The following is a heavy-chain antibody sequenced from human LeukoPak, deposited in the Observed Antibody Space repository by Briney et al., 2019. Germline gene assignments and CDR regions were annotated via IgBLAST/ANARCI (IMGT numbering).Heavy chain of an antibody. CDR2: INSDGSST. CDR1: GFTFSSYW. Sequence: GGSLRLSCAASGFTFSSYWMHWVRQAPGKGLVWVSRINSDGSSTSYADSVKGRFTISRDNAKNTLYLQMDSLRAEDTAVYYCARGIAAATDAFDIWGQGTMVTVSS. V-gene: IGHV3-74*01. D-gene: IGHD6-13*01. CDR3: ARGIAAATDAFDI. J-gene: IGHJ3*02.